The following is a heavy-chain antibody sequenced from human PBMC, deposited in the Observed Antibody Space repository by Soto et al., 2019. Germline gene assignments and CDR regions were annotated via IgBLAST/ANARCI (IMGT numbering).Heavy chain of an antibody. CDR1: GFTFSTYA. CDR2: ISASGAGT. D-gene: IGHD6-13*01. J-gene: IGHJ4*02. Sequence: EVQLLESGGDLVQPGGSLRLSCAASGFTFSTYAMTWVRQAPGKGLEWVASISASGAGTYHADSVKGRFTISRDNSKNTLYLQMNSLRAEDTAVYYCARDHLPRSSSWYVAFDYWGQGTLVTVSS. CDR3: ARDHLPRSSSWYVAFDY. V-gene: IGHV3-23*01.